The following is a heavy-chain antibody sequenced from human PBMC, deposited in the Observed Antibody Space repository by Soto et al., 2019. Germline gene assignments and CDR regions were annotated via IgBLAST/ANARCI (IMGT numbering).Heavy chain of an antibody. J-gene: IGHJ3*02. D-gene: IGHD3-16*01. CDR2: ISDSGKAI. V-gene: IGHV3-11*01. CDR3: ARLGGGPTDDTFDI. Sequence: GSLRLSCVASGFTFSDYYMSWIRQAPGKGLEWLSYISDSGKAIYYADSVKGRFSISRDNAKNSLYLQMYSLRAEDTAVYYCARLGGGPTDDTFDIWGQGTLVTVSS. CDR1: GFTFSDYY.